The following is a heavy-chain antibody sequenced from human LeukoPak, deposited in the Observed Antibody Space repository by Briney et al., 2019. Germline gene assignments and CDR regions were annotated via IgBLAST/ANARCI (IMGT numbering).Heavy chain of an antibody. CDR3: ARDGRVLWFGELTYYFDY. CDR1: GFTFSSYW. D-gene: IGHD3-10*01. J-gene: IGHJ4*02. CDR2: IKQDGSEK. V-gene: IGHV3-7*01. Sequence: GGSLRLSCAASGFTFSSYWMSWVRQAPGKGLEWVANIKQDGSEKYYVDSVKGRFTISRDNAKNSLYLQMNSLRAEDTAVYYCARDGRVLWFGELTYYFDYWGQGTLVTVSS.